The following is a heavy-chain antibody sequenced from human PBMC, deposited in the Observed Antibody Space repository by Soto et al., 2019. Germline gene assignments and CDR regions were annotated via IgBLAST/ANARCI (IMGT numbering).Heavy chain of an antibody. CDR2: INHSGST. J-gene: IGHJ4*02. D-gene: IGHD3-10*01. V-gene: IGHV4-34*01. CDR1: GGSFSGYY. CDR3: ARGSRYYYGSGSYYNARPFDY. Sequence: SETLSLTCAVYGGSFSGYYWSWIRQPPGKGLEWFGEINHSGSTNYNPSLKSRVTISVDTSKNQFSLKLSSVTAADTAVYYCARGSRYYYGSGSYYNARPFDYWGQGTLVTVSS.